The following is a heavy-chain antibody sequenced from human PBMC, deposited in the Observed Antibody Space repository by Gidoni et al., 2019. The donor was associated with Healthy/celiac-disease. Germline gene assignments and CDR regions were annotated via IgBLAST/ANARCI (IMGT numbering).Heavy chain of an antibody. Sequence: QVQLVQSGAEVKKPGASVKVSCKASGYTFTGYYMPWVRQAPGQGLEWMGWINPNSGGTNYAQKFQGWVTMTRDTSISTAYMELSRLRSDDTAVYYCARAGPIVVVPAAIDYYGMDVWGQGTTVTVSS. J-gene: IGHJ6*02. CDR2: INPNSGGT. CDR1: GYTFTGYY. D-gene: IGHD2-2*02. CDR3: ARAGPIVVVPAAIDYYGMDV. V-gene: IGHV1-2*04.